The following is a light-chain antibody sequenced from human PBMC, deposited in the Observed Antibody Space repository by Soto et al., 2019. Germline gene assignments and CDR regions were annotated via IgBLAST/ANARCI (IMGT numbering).Light chain of an antibody. CDR1: QSISMC. J-gene: IGKJ4*02. CDR2: SAS. V-gene: IGKV1-5*03. Sequence: DIQMTQYPSTLSASVGDRVTITCRARQSISMCLAWYQQKPGKAPNLLIFSASGLERGVPSRFSGSGSGTEFTLTISSLQPDDFATYYCQEYNGNSGLTFGGGTKVEIK. CDR3: QEYNGNSGLT.